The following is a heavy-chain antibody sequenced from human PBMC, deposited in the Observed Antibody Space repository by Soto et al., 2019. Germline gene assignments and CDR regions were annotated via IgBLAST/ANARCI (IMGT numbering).Heavy chain of an antibody. CDR1: GFTFSSYA. D-gene: IGHD2-8*01. V-gene: IGHV3-23*01. CDR3: AKVLMVYAIRSQPGWFDP. Sequence: GGSLRLSCAASGFTFSSYAMSWVRQASGKGLEWVSAISGSGGSTYYADSVKGRFTISRDNSKNTLYLQMNSLRAEDTAVYYCAKVLMVYAIRSQPGWFDPWGQGTLVTVSS. CDR2: ISGSGGST. J-gene: IGHJ5*02.